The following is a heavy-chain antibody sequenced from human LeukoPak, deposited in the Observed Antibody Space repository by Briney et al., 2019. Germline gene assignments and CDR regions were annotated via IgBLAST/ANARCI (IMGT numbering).Heavy chain of an antibody. CDR3: ARGLAIFGVVTHFDY. CDR2: IYYSGST. J-gene: IGHJ4*02. Sequence: SETLSLTCTVSGGSISSYCWSWIRQPPGKGLEWIGYIYYSGSTNYNPSLKSRVTISVDTSKNPFSLKLSSATAADTAVYYCARGLAIFGVVTHFDYWGQGTLVTVSS. D-gene: IGHD3-3*01. V-gene: IGHV4-59*01. CDR1: GGSISSYC.